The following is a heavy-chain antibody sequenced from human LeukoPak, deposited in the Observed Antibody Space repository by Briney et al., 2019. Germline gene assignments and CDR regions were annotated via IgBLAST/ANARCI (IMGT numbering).Heavy chain of an antibody. D-gene: IGHD2-21*01. Sequence: GGSLRLSCAASGFTFSDYYMAWIRQAPGKGLEYISHISASGSTIHYGDSVKGRFTIFRDDARNSVYLQMTSLRAEDTATYFCARDCGDQCYSGFDYWGQGALVTVSS. V-gene: IGHV3-11*04. CDR1: GFTFSDYY. CDR3: ARDCGDQCYSGFDY. CDR2: ISASGSTI. J-gene: IGHJ4*02.